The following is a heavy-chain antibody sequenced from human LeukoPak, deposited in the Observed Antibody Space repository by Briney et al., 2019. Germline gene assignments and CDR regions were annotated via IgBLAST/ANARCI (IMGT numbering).Heavy chain of an antibody. J-gene: IGHJ5*02. Sequence: ASVKVSRKVSGYTLTELSMHWVRQAPGKGLEWMGGFDPEDGETIYAQKFQGRVTMTEDTSTDTAYMELSSLRSEDTAVYYCATSVTTHNWFDPWGQGTLVTVSS. CDR2: FDPEDGET. D-gene: IGHD4-17*01. CDR3: ATSVTTHNWFDP. V-gene: IGHV1-24*01. CDR1: GYTLTELS.